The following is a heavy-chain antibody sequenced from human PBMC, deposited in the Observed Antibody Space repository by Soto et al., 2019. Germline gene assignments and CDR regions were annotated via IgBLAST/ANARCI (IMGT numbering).Heavy chain of an antibody. J-gene: IGHJ4*02. CDR3: VRPKGHCSGGSCYSGPFNY. V-gene: IGHV1-18*01. D-gene: IGHD2-15*01. CDR1: GYTFTSYG. Sequence: VASVKVSCKASGYTFTSYGISWVRQAPGQGLEWMGWISPYDGNTSYAQKLQGRVTMTRDTSATTAYMQLSGLRSEDTAVYYCVRPKGHCSGGSCYSGPFNYWGQATLVTVSS. CDR2: ISPYDGNT.